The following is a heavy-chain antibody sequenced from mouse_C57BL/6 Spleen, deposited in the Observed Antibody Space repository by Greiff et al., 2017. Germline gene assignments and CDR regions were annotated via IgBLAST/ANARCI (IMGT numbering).Heavy chain of an antibody. CDR3: ARPVVTTKDWFAY. CDR2: IYPRSGNT. Sequence: VQLQQSGAELARPGASVKLSCKASGYTFTSYGISWVTQRTGQGLEWIGEIYPRSGNTYYNEKFKGKATLTADKSSSTAYLELRSLTSKYSAVYVCARPVVTTKDWFAYWGQGTLVTVSA. J-gene: IGHJ3*01. V-gene: IGHV1-81*01. CDR1: GYTFTSYG. D-gene: IGHD2-2*01.